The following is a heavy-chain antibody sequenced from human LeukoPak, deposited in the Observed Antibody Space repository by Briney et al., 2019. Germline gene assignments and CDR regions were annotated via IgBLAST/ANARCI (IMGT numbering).Heavy chain of an antibody. J-gene: IGHJ5*02. CDR2: LNHSGST. V-gene: IGHV4-34*01. CDR3: ARFRIRYYYDSSGPNWFDP. Sequence: SETLSLTCAVYGGSFSGYYWSWIRPPPGKGLEWIGELNHSGSTNYNPSLKSRVTISVDTSKSQFSLKLGSVTAADTAVYYCARFRIRYYYDSSGPNWFDPWGQGTLVTVSS. D-gene: IGHD3-22*01. CDR1: GGSFSGYY.